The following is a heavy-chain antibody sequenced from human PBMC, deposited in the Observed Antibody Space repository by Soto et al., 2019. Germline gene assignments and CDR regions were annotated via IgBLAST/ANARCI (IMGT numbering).Heavy chain of an antibody. V-gene: IGHV3-23*01. CDR3: AKDAYYDILTGYYNEEYYFDY. D-gene: IGHD3-9*01. CDR1: GFTFSSYA. J-gene: IGHJ4*02. CDR2: ISGSGGST. Sequence: PGGSLRLSCAASGFTFSSYAMSWVRQAPGKGLEWVSAISGSGGSTYYADSVKGRFTISRDNSKNTLYLQMNSLRAEDTAVYYCAKDAYYDILTGYYNEEYYFDYWGQGTLVTVSS.